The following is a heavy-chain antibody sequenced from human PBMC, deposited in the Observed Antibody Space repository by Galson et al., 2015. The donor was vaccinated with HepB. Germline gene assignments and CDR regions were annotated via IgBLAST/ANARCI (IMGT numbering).Heavy chain of an antibody. Sequence: FLRLSCAASGFTFSGSAMHWVRQASGKGLEWVGCIRSKTNSYATTYAASVQGRFTISRDDSKNTAFLQMNSLKTDDTAVYYCALPLPYYYDTTASPPGDIWGQGTMVTVSS. D-gene: IGHD3-22*01. J-gene: IGHJ3*02. CDR2: IRSKTNSYAT. CDR3: ALPLPYYYDTTASPPGDI. V-gene: IGHV3-73*01. CDR1: GFTFSGSA.